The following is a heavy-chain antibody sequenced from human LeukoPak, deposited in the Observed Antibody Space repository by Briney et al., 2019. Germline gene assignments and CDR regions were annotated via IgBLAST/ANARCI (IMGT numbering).Heavy chain of an antibody. V-gene: IGHV1-2*02. CDR1: GYTFTGYY. CDR3: ARVDYYDSSGYPEDDY. Sequence: GASVKVSCKASGYTFTGYYMHWVRQAPGQGLEWMGWINPNSGGTNYAQKFQGRVTMTRDTSISTAYMEPSRLRSDDTAVYYCARVDYYDSSGYPEDDYWGQGTLVTVSS. CDR2: INPNSGGT. D-gene: IGHD3-22*01. J-gene: IGHJ4*02.